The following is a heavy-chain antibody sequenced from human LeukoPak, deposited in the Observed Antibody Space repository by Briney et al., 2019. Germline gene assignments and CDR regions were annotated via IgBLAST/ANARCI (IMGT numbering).Heavy chain of an antibody. CDR1: GGSVSTYY. V-gene: IGHV4-59*08. Sequence: SETLSLTCTVSGGSVSTYYWSWIRQPPGKGLEWIGYIYYSGSINYNPSLKSRVTISVDTSKNQFSLKLSSVTAADTAVYYCARSRGYSYGTTFLDYWGQGTLVTVSS. D-gene: IGHD5-18*01. CDR2: IYYSGSI. CDR3: ARSRGYSYGTTFLDY. J-gene: IGHJ4*02.